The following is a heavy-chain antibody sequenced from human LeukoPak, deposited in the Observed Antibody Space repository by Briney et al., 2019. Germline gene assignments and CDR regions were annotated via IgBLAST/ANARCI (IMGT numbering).Heavy chain of an antibody. CDR3: AKDRGIISDY. D-gene: IGHD3-10*01. J-gene: IGHJ4*02. V-gene: IGHV3-20*04. CDR1: GFIFDDYG. Sequence: GGSLRLSCAASGFIFDDYGMSWVRQAPGKGLEWVSGINWKGGSTGYADSVKGRFTISRDNSKNTLYLQMNSLRVEDTAVYYCAKDRGIISDYWGQGTLVTVSS. CDR2: INWKGGST.